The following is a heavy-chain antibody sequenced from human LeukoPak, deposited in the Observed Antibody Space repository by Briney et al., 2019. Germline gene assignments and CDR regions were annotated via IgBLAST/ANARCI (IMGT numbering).Heavy chain of an antibody. CDR3: ARGNLLGFDY. D-gene: IGHD1-14*01. V-gene: IGHV3-21*01. Sequence: PGGSLRLSCAASGFTFSSYSMNWVRQAPGKGLEWVSSISSSSSYIYYADSVKGRFTISRDNAKNSLYLQMNSLGAEDTAVYYCARGNLLGFDYWGQGTLVTVSS. CDR2: ISSSSSYI. CDR1: GFTFSSYS. J-gene: IGHJ4*02.